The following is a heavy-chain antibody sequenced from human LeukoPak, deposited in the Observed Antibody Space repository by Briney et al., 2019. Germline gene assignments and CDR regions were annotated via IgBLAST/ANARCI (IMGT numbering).Heavy chain of an antibody. V-gene: IGHV3-53*01. CDR3: AGQGEVARLWSY. J-gene: IGHJ4*02. D-gene: IGHD5-24*01. CDR2: IYSGGST. Sequence: PGGSLSLFCAASGFTVSSNYMSWVRQAPGKGLEWVSVIYSGGSTYYTECVKGRLSISRVNSKNTLYLQMNSLRDEDTAVYYCAGQGEVARLWSYWVQGTLDTVSS. CDR1: GFTVSSNY.